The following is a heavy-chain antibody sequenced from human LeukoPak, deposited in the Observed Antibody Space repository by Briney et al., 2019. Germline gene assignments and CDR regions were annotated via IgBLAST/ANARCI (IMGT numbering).Heavy chain of an antibody. J-gene: IGHJ5*02. D-gene: IGHD5-12*01. Sequence: GGSLRLSCAASEFSVGSNYMTWVRQAPGKGLEWVSLIYSGGSTYYADSVKGRFTISRDNSKNTLYLQMNSLRAEDTAVYYCARHSGYWGWFDPWGQGTLVTVSS. CDR1: EFSVGSNY. V-gene: IGHV3-66*04. CDR3: ARHSGYWGWFDP. CDR2: IYSGGST.